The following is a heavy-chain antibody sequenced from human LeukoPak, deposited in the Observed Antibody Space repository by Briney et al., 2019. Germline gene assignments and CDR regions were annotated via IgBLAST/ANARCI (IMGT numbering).Heavy chain of an antibody. J-gene: IGHJ4*02. CDR1: GFTFNSYA. V-gene: IGHV3-23*01. D-gene: IGHD7-27*01. CDR2: ISGSGGST. Sequence: QAGGSLRLSCAASGFTFNSYAMSWVRQAPGKGLEWVSAISGSGGSTYYADSVKGRFTISRDNSKNTLYLQMNSLRAEDTAVYYCAKDGELGMGYYFDYWGQGTLVTVSS. CDR3: AKDGELGMGYYFDY.